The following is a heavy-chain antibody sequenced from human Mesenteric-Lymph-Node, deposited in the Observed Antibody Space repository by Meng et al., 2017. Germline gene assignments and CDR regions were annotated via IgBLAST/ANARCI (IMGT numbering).Heavy chain of an antibody. V-gene: IGHV4-39*07. D-gene: IGHD3-10*01. J-gene: IGHJ5*02. Sequence: SETLSLTCTVSGGSISSSNYHWSWIRQPPGKGLEWIGEINHSGSTNYNPSLKSRVTISVDTSKNQFSLKLSSVTAADTAVYYCARGRGTMVRGVRSSRWFDPWGQGTLVTVSS. CDR1: GGSISSSNYH. CDR3: ARGRGTMVRGVRSSRWFDP. CDR2: INHSGST.